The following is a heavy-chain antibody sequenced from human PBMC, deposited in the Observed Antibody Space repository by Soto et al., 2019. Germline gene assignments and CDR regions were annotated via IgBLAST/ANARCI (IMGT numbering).Heavy chain of an antibody. CDR1: GYTFTSYG. CDR2: ISAYNGNT. V-gene: IGHV1-18*01. Sequence: QVQLVQSGAEVKKPGASVKVSCKASGYTFTSYGISWVRQAPGQGLEWMGWISAYNGNTNYAQKLQGRVTMTTDTSTSTAYMELRGLRSDDTAVYFFASSLLVGYGLEGESDWGQGTLVTVSS. J-gene: IGHJ4*02. CDR3: ASSLLVGYGLEGESD. D-gene: IGHD5-18*01.